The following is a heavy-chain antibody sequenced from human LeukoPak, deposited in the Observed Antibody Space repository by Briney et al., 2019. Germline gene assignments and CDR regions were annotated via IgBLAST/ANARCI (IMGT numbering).Heavy chain of an antibody. Sequence: SETLSLTCTVSGGSISSYYWSWIRQPPGKGLEWIGYIYYSGSTNYNPSLKSRVTISVDTSKNQFSLKLSSVTAADTAVYYCARDLRSYGFDYWGQGTLFTVSS. CDR1: GGSISSYY. V-gene: IGHV4-59*01. CDR2: IYYSGST. J-gene: IGHJ4*02. D-gene: IGHD5-18*01. CDR3: ARDLRSYGFDY.